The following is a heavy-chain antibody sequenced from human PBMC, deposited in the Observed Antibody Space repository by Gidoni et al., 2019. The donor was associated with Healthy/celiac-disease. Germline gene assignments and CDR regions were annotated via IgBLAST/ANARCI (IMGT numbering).Heavy chain of an antibody. CDR2: ISAYNGNT. V-gene: IGHV1-18*01. Sequence: QVQLVQSGAEVKKPGASVKVSCKASGYTLTSYGISWVRQAPGQGLEWMGWISAYNGNTNYAQKLQGRVTMTTDTSTSTAYMELRSLRSDDTAVYYCARVGSSSWYAHYYYYGMDVWGQGTTVTVSS. D-gene: IGHD6-13*01. J-gene: IGHJ6*02. CDR3: ARVGSSSWYAHYYYYGMDV. CDR1: GYTLTSYG.